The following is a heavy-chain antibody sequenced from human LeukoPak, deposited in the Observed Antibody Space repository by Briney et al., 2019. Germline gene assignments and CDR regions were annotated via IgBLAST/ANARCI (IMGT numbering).Heavy chain of an antibody. J-gene: IGHJ6*03. CDR3: ARVRCSSTSCYENYYYMDV. D-gene: IGHD2-2*01. V-gene: IGHV1-69*13. CDR2: IIPIFGTA. CDR1: DYTFTSYG. Sequence: GASVKVSCKASDYTFTSYGISWVRQAPGQGLEWMGGIIPIFGTANYAQKFQGRVTITADESTSTAYMELSSLRSEDTAVYYCARVRCSSTSCYENYYYMDVWGKGTTVTVSS.